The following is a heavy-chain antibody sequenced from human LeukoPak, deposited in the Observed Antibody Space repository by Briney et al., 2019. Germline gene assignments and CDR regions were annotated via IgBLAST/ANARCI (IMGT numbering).Heavy chain of an antibody. D-gene: IGHD6-13*01. Sequence: GGSLRLSCVASGFTFSSYWMTSVRQAPGKGLEWVANIKEDGSATFYVGSVKGRFTISRDNAKNSLYLQMNSLRAEDTAVYYCARSAAGRAYYFDYWGQGTLVTVSS. CDR2: IKEDGSAT. CDR3: ARSAAGRAYYFDY. CDR1: GFTFSSYW. V-gene: IGHV3-7*03. J-gene: IGHJ4*02.